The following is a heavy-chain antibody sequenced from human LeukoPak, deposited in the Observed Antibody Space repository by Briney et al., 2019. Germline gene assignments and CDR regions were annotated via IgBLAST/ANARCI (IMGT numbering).Heavy chain of an antibody. CDR1: GFTFSTYA. CDR2: ISGSGSST. V-gene: IGHV3-23*01. CDR3: AKPGFCSGTGCYGYFQH. Sequence: GGSLRLSCAAPGFTFSTYAISSVRQAPGKGLEWVSTISGSGSSTYHADSVKGRFTISRDNSKSTLYLQMNSLRAEDTAVYYCAKPGFCSGTGCYGYFQHWGQGTLVTVSS. J-gene: IGHJ1*01. D-gene: IGHD2-2*01.